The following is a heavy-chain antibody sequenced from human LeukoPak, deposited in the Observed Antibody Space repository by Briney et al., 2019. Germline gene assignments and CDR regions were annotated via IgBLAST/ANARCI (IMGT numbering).Heavy chain of an antibody. CDR2: IYYSGST. V-gene: IGHV4-59*01. D-gene: IGHD2-21*01. CDR3: SRWRHTHDY. J-gene: IGHJ4*02. CDR1: GGSINNYY. Sequence: PSETLSLTCTVSGGSINNYYWSWIRQPPGKGLEWIGYIYYSGSTNYNPSLKGRVTISVDTSKNQFSLKLYSVTAADTAVYYCSRWRHTHDYWGQGTLVTVSS.